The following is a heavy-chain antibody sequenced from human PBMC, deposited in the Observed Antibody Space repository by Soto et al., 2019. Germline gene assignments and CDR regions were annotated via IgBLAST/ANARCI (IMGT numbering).Heavy chain of an antibody. V-gene: IGHV4-34*01. D-gene: IGHD1-20*01. CDR1: GGSFSGYY. CDR2: INHSGST. Sequence: ETLSLTCAVYGGSFSGYYWSWIRQPPGKGLEWIGEINHSGSTNYNPSLKSRVTISVDTSKNQFSLKLSSVTAADTAVYYCAGGNSVDDYWGQGTLVTVSS. CDR3: AGGNSVDDY. J-gene: IGHJ4*02.